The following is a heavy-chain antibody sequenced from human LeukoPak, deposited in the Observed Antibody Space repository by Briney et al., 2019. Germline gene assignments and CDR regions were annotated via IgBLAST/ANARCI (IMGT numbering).Heavy chain of an antibody. V-gene: IGHV1-46*01. CDR3: ARERADRSRYFDWLFARYFDY. CDR2: INPSGGST. CDR1: GYTFTSYG. Sequence: ASVKVSCKASGYTFTSYGISWVRQAPGQGLEWMGIINPSGGSTSYAQKFQGRVTMTRDTSTSTVYMELSSLRSEDTAVYYCARERADRSRYFDWLFARYFDYWGQGTLVTVSS. J-gene: IGHJ4*02. D-gene: IGHD3-9*01.